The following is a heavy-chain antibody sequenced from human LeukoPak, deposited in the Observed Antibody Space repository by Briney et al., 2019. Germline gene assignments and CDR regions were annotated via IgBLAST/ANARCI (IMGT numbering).Heavy chain of an antibody. J-gene: IGHJ4*02. D-gene: IGHD4-17*01. CDR2: IFYSGST. CDR1: GGSISTSDYY. V-gene: IGHV4-39*07. CDR3: ARAYGDYARFDS. Sequence: SETLSLTCTVSGGSISTSDYYWGWIRQPPGKGLEWIGNIFYSGSTYYSPSLRSRVTISLDTSRNQFSLKLNSVTAADTAVYYCARAYGDYARFDSWGQGTLVTVSS.